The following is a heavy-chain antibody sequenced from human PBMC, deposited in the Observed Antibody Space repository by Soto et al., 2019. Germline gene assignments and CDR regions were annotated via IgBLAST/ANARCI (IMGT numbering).Heavy chain of an antibody. CDR2: FYYSENT. J-gene: IGHJ6*02. D-gene: IGHD2-15*01. CDR3: AKLAGYCSGNSCHGDYAMDV. V-gene: IGHV4-39*01. Sequence: SETLSLTCSVSGGSISSKSYSWGWIRQPPGKGLEWIGTFYYSENTYYNPSLKSRVTISVDTSKNQFSLKLSSVTAADTAVYYCAKLAGYCSGNSCHGDYAMDVWGQWTTVT. CDR1: GGSISSKSYS.